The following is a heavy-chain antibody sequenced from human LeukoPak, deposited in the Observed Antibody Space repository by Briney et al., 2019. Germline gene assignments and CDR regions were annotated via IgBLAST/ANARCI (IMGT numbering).Heavy chain of an antibody. V-gene: IGHV4-39*01. J-gene: IGHJ3*02. CDR2: IYYSGST. CDR1: GGSISSSSYY. D-gene: IGHD6-6*01. Sequence: PSETLSLTCTVSGGSISSSSYYWGWIRQPPGKGLEWIGSIYYSGSTYYNPSFKSRVTISVDTSKNQFSLKLSSVTAADTAVYYCARKAARPAGAFDIWGQGTMVTVSS. CDR3: ARKAARPAGAFDI.